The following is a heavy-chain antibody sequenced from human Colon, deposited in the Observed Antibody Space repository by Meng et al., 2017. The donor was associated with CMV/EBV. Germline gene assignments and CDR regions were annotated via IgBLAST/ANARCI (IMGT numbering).Heavy chain of an antibody. CDR3: ARDLSGSYSSPYYSYYGMDV. CDR2: INSRGTTI. Sequence: GGSLRLSCVASEFTFNNYKINWVRQAPGKGLEWISYINSRGTTIYYADSVKGRFTISRDNANNSLYLQMNSLRAEDTAVYYCARDLSGSYSSPYYSYYGMDVWGQGTTVTVSS. CDR1: EFTFNNYK. J-gene: IGHJ6*02. D-gene: IGHD4-11*01. V-gene: IGHV3-48*03.